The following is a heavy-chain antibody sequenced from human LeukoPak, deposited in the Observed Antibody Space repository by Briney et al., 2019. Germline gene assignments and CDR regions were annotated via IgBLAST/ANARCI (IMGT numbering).Heavy chain of an antibody. D-gene: IGHD3-3*01. J-gene: IGHJ6*03. V-gene: IGHV4-59*11. CDR2: IYYSGST. Sequence: SETLSLTRTVSGGSLSSHYWSFILEPPRKGLEWIGCIYYSGSTNNNPSLKSRDTISHYTSKRTFSLKLSSVTAADTAVYYCARVLNSIFGVAIHYYYMDVWGQGTTVTVSS. CDR3: ARVLNSIFGVAIHYYYMDV. CDR1: GGSLSSHY.